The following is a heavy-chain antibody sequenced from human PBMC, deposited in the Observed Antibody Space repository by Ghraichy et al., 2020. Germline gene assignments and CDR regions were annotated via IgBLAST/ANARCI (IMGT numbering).Heavy chain of an antibody. Sequence: SQTLSLTCAISGDSVSDTSSAWNWIRQSPSRGLEWLGRTYYRSKWKNDYPVSVQSRIAINADTSKNQFSLQLSSVTPEDTAVYYCAKEGQGGATYWFHPWGQGILVTVSS. J-gene: IGHJ5*02. CDR3: AKEGQGGATYWFHP. V-gene: IGHV6-1*01. D-gene: IGHD1-26*01. CDR1: GDSVSDTSSA. CDR2: TYYRSKWKN.